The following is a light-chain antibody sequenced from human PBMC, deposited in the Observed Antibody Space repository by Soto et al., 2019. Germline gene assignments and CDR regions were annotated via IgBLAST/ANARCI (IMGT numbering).Light chain of an antibody. CDR2: SNN. Sequence: QSVLTRPPSASGTPGQRVTISCSGSSSNIGRNTVNWYQQLPGTAPKLLIYSNNQRPSGVPDRFSGSKSGTSASLAISGLQSEDEADYYCAAWDDSLNGLFGGGTKLTVL. CDR3: AAWDDSLNGL. V-gene: IGLV1-44*01. CDR1: SSNIGRNT. J-gene: IGLJ2*01.